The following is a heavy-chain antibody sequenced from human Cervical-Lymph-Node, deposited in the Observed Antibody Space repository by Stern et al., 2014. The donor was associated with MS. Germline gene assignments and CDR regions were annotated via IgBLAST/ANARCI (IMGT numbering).Heavy chain of an antibody. CDR2: ITWNSGTI. Sequence: EVQLVESGGRLVQPGRSLRLSCAASGFSSDDFAMNWVRQVPGRGLEWVSSITWNSGTIDYADSVKGRFIISRDNAKNSLYLQMNSLRVEYTALYYCARTSIGFDLWGQGTLVTVSS. J-gene: IGHJ4*02. CDR1: GFSSDDFA. CDR3: ARTSIGFDL. D-gene: IGHD3-16*01. V-gene: IGHV3-9*02.